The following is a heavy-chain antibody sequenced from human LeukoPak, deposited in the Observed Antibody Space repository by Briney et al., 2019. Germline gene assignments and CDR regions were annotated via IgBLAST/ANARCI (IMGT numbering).Heavy chain of an antibody. CDR3: ARGHTVATNPIYTYYYYGMDV. J-gene: IGHJ6*02. CDR2: MNPNSGNT. Sequence: ASVKVSCKASGYTFTSYYIHWVRQATAQGLEWMGWMNPNSGNTGYAQKFQGRVTMTRNTSISTAYMELSSLRSEDTAAYYCARGHTVATNPIYTYYYYGMDVWGQGTTVTVSS. CDR1: GYTFTSYY. V-gene: IGHV1-8*01. D-gene: IGHD5-12*01.